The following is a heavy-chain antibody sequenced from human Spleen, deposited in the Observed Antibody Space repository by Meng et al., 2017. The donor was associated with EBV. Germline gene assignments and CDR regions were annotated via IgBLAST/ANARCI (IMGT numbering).Heavy chain of an antibody. V-gene: IGHV1-69*01. CDR1: GGTFNSDA. Sequence: QGQVGGSGAEVKKPGSSVKVSCWTSGGTFNSDAVSWVRQAPGQGLEWMGGLIPMSGALHYAQKFQGRVTITADESTSTHYMDLSNLRSDDTAMYYCASESGRGFTPDYWGQGTLVTVSS. CDR2: LIPMSGAL. D-gene: IGHD3-10*01. CDR3: ASESGRGFTPDY. J-gene: IGHJ4*02.